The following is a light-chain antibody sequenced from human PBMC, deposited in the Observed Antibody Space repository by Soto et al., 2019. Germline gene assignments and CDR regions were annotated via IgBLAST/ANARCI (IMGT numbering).Light chain of an antibody. V-gene: IGKV1-9*01. CDR1: QGISSY. Sequence: DIQLTQSPSCLSASVGDRVTITCRASQGISSYLVWYQQKPGKAPKLLIYAASSLQSGVPSRFSGSGSGTEFTLTISSLQPEDFATYFCQQLNTYPFTFGGGTKVEIK. CDR3: QQLNTYPFT. CDR2: AAS. J-gene: IGKJ4*01.